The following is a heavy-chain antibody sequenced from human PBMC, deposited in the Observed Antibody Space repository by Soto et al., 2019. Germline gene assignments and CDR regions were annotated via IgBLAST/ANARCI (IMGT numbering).Heavy chain of an antibody. Sequence: SETLSLTCTVSGGSISSSSYYWGWIRQPPGKGLEWIGSIYYSGSTYYNPSLKSRVTISVDTFKNQFSLKLSSVTAADTALYYCARERGYCSGGSCPVDYWGQGTLVTVS. J-gene: IGHJ4*02. CDR2: IYYSGST. V-gene: IGHV4-39*02. CDR3: ARERGYCSGGSCPVDY. CDR1: GGSISSSSYY. D-gene: IGHD2-15*01.